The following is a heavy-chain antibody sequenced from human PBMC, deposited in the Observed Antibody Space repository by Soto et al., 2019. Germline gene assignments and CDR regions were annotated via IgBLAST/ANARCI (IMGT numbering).Heavy chain of an antibody. CDR3: TTDNCSGGRCTGWDV. CDR2: IINKADGGTT. Sequence: EVQLVESGGGLVKPGGSLRLSCEASGFIFRNAWMTGVRQPPGRGLEGVGRIINKADGGTTDYAAPVKGRFTISRDDSKNTLYLQMDSLKTEDTAVYYCTTDNCSGGRCTGWDVWGKGTTVTVSS. J-gene: IGHJ6*04. CDR1: GFIFRNAW. D-gene: IGHD2-15*01. V-gene: IGHV3-15*01.